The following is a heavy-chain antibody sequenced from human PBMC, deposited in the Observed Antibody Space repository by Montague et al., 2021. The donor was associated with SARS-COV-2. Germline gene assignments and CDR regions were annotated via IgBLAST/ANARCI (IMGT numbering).Heavy chain of an antibody. D-gene: IGHD7-27*01. CDR2: IWNDGSKK. Sequence: SLSLSCTASGFTHSKYGVHWVRQAPGKGLEWVASIWNDGSKKHHADSVKGRFTISRDNSNNMLYLQMDSLRADDAGVCYCVGDPGDPDTFDFWGQGTQVTVSS. CDR1: GFTHSKYG. J-gene: IGHJ4*02. V-gene: IGHV3-33*01. CDR3: VGDPGDPDTFDF.